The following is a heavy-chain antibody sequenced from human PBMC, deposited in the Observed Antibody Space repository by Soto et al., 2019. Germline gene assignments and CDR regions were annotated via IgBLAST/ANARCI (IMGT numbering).Heavy chain of an antibody. J-gene: IGHJ4*02. CDR3: TTDMDTAMVNNY. D-gene: IGHD5-18*01. CDR1: GFTFSNAW. Sequence: EVQLVESGVGLLKPVGSLRLSCGASGFTFSNAWMNCVCQAPGKGLERVGRIKSKTDGWTTDYAAPGKGRFTISRDDSKNTLYLQMNSLKTKHTAVYYCTTDMDTAMVNNYWCQGTLVTVYS. CDR2: IKSKTDGWTT. V-gene: IGHV3-15*07.